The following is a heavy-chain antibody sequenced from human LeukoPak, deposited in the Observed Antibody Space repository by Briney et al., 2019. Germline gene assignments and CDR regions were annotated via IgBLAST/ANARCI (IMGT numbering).Heavy chain of an antibody. V-gene: IGHV3-20*04. Sequence: GGSLRLSCAASGFTFDDYAMNWVRQVPGRGLEWVSGINWNGRITEYADSVKDRFTISRQSTKNSLYLYMNNLGGEDTALYFCARGSVQLWLRDAYYYMDVWGKGTTVTVSS. D-gene: IGHD5-18*01. CDR1: GFTFDDYA. CDR2: INWNGRIT. J-gene: IGHJ6*03. CDR3: ARGSVQLWLRDAYYYMDV.